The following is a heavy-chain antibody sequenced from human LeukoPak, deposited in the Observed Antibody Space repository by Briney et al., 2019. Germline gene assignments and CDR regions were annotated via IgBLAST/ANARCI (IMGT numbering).Heavy chain of an antibody. D-gene: IGHD3-3*01. J-gene: IGHJ5*02. V-gene: IGHV4-59*08. Sequence: SETLSLTCTVSGGSISSSYWTWLRQPPGKGLEWLGYMYYSGSTNYNPSLKSRATISVDTSRNQLSLKLSSVTAADTALYFCARQWSGTNYFDPWGQGILVTVSS. CDR2: MYYSGST. CDR1: GGSISSSY. CDR3: ARQWSGTNYFDP.